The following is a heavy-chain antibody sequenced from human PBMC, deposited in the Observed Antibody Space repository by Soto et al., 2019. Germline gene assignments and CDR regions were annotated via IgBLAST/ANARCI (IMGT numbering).Heavy chain of an antibody. CDR2: IIPILGIA. CDR3: ARDPTVTTKRANLFY. J-gene: IGHJ4*02. Sequence: QVQLVQSGAEVKKPGSSVKVSCKASGGTFSSYTISWVRQAPGQGLEWMGRIIPILGIANYAQKFQGRVTITADKTESTAHMELSRLRSEDTAVYYCARDPTVTTKRANLFYWGQGTLVTVSS. D-gene: IGHD4-17*01. CDR1: GGTFSSYT. V-gene: IGHV1-69*08.